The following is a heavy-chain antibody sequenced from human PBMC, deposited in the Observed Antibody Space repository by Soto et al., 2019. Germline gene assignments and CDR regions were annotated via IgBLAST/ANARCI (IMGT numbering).Heavy chain of an antibody. CDR1: GYTFTSYY. CDR3: ARNMDYYSGPGSGNGHGF. Sequence: QVQLVQSGAEMKEPGDSVRVSCEASGYTFTSYYIHWVRQAPGQGLEWMGWINPKVADTTYAQDFQGRVSMTRDMSISTFYMEWIRLTSAATAIYYCARNMDYYSGPGSGNGHGFWGQGTTVTVFS. D-gene: IGHD3-10*01. V-gene: IGHV1-2*02. CDR2: INPKVADT. J-gene: IGHJ6*02.